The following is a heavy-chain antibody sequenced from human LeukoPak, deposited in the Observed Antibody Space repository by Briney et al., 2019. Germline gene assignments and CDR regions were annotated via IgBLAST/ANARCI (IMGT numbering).Heavy chain of an antibody. V-gene: IGHV4-39*07. CDR3: ARDSLLAAAGTPDNWFDP. J-gene: IGHJ5*02. Sequence: SETLSLTCTVSGGSISSSSYYWGWIRQPPGKGLEWIGSIYYSGSTYYNPSLKSRVTISVDTSKNQFSLKLSSVTAADTAVYYCARDSLLAAAGTPDNWFDPWGQGTLVTVSS. D-gene: IGHD6-13*01. CDR1: GGSISSSSYY. CDR2: IYYSGST.